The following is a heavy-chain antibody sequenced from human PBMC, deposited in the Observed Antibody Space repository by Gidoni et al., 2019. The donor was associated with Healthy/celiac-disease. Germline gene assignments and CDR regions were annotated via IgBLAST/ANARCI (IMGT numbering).Heavy chain of an antibody. D-gene: IGHD6-19*01. J-gene: IGHJ4*02. Sequence: QVQLQQWCAGLLKPSETLSLTCAVYGGSFSGYYWSWIRQPPGKGLEWIGEVNHSGSTNYNPSRKSRVTISVNTSKNQVSLKLSSVTAADTAVYDCARGQSGRIPLAGYYCDYWGQGTLVTVSS. CDR3: ARGQSGRIPLAGYYCDY. CDR2: VNHSGST. CDR1: GGSFSGYY. V-gene: IGHV4-34*02.